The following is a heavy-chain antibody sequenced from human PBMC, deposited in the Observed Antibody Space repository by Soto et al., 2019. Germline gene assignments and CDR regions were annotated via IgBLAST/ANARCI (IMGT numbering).Heavy chain of an antibody. CDR2: IYYSGST. V-gene: IGHV4-31*03. Sequence: SETLSLTCTVSGGSISSGGYYWSWIRQHPGKGLEWIGYIYYSGSTYYNPSLKSRVTISVDTSKNQFSLKLSSVTAADTAVYYCASGRTLRRYYYYYMDVWGKGTTVTVSS. CDR3: ASGRTLRRYYYYYMDV. CDR1: GGSISSGGYY. J-gene: IGHJ6*03.